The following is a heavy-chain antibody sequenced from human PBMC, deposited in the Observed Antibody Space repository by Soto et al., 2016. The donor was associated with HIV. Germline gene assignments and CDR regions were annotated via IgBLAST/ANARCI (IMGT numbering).Heavy chain of an antibody. Sequence: DVQLLESGGGLVQPGGSLRLSCAASGFTFSNYAMSWVRQAPGKGLEWVSGISGSGGNTYYADSVKGRFTISRDNSKNTLYLQMNSLRAEDTAVYYCAKDGDYDFWRGPKWYFDLWGRGTLVIVSS. CDR2: ISGSGGNT. V-gene: IGHV3-23*01. CDR3: AKDGDYDFWRGPKWYFDL. J-gene: IGHJ2*01. CDR1: GFTFSNYA. D-gene: IGHD3-3*01.